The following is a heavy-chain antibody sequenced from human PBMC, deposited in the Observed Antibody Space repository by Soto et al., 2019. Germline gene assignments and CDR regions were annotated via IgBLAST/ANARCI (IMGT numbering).Heavy chain of an antibody. V-gene: IGHV3-23*01. CDR2: ISGNGVGT. J-gene: IGHJ4*02. CDR1: GFTFSSYA. D-gene: IGHD1-26*01. CDR3: AKVVGTYYFDY. Sequence: GVSLXLSXAAXGFTFSSYAMRWVRQAPGKGLEWVSAISGNGVGTHYADSVRGRFTISRDNSKNTLYLQTNNLRAEDTAVYYCAKVVGTYYFDYWGQGTLVTVSS.